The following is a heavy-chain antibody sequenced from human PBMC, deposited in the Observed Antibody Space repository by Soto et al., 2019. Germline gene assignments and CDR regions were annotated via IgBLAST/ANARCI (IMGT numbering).Heavy chain of an antibody. D-gene: IGHD3-16*01. Sequence: GGSLRLSCAASGFTFNNYAMTWVRQAPGKGLEWVSGFGGSGGSTFYADSVKGRFTISRDNAKNTLYLQMNSLRAEDTAVYDCAKIWDRDAFDIWGQGTMVTVSS. CDR2: FGGSGGST. CDR1: GFTFNNYA. V-gene: IGHV3-23*01. J-gene: IGHJ3*02. CDR3: AKIWDRDAFDI.